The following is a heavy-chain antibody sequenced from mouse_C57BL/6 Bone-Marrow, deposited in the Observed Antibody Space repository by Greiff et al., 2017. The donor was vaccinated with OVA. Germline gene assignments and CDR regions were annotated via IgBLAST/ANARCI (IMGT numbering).Heavy chain of an antibody. J-gene: IGHJ1*03. CDR2: IDPENGDT. CDR1: GFNIKDDY. V-gene: IGHV14-4*01. Sequence: EVQLQQSGAELVRPGASVKLSCTASGFNIKDDYMHWVKQRPEQGLEWIGWIDPENGDTEYAPKFQGKATITADTSSNTAYLQLSSLTSEDTAVYCCTTASNFKGYLDVWGTGTTATVSS. CDR3: TTASNFKGYLDV. D-gene: IGHD2-5*01.